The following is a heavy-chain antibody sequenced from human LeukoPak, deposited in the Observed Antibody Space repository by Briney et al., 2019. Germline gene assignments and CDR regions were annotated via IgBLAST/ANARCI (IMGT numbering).Heavy chain of an antibody. Sequence: KPSETLSLTCSVSGGSITSYSWSWIRQPAGKGLEWIGRIYATGSTNYNPSLKSRVTISVDKSKNQFSLKLSSVTAADTAVYYCATGGSYLVYWGQGPLVPVFS. J-gene: IGHJ4*02. V-gene: IGHV4-4*07. CDR3: ATGGSYLVY. D-gene: IGHD3-10*01. CDR1: GGSITSYS. CDR2: IYATGST.